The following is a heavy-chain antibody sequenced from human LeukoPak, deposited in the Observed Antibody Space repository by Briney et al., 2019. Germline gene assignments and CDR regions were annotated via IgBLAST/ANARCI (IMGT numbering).Heavy chain of an antibody. CDR2: IYHSGST. Sequence: PSQTLSLTCAVSGGSISSGGYSWSWIRQPPGKCLEWIGYIYHSGSTYYNPSLKSRVTISVDRSKNQFSLKLSSVTAADTAVYYCATPGDDYGGNSALIYWGQGTLVTVSS. D-gene: IGHD4-23*01. J-gene: IGHJ4*02. CDR3: ATPGDDYGGNSALIY. V-gene: IGHV4-30-2*01. CDR1: GGSISSGGYS.